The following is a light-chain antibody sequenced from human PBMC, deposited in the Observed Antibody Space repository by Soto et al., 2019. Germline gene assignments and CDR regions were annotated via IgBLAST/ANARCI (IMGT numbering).Light chain of an antibody. V-gene: IGLV2-14*01. CDR1: MRDVGAYNL. Sequence: QAVVTQPASVSGSPGQSITISCAGTMRDVGAYNLVSWYQQHPGRVPQLIIYEVRNRPSGISFRFSGSKSGNTASLTISGLQAEDEADYYCSSFTSKSTLIFGGGTKVTVL. CDR3: SSFTSKSTLI. CDR2: EVR. J-gene: IGLJ2*01.